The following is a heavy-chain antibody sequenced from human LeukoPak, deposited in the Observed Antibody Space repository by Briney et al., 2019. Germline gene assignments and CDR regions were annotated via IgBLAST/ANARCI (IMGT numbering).Heavy chain of an antibody. CDR3: ARALVGAATLSY. CDR2: IYPGDSDN. J-gene: IGHJ4*02. D-gene: IGHD1-26*01. V-gene: IGHV5-51*01. Sequence: PGESLKIPCKGSGYSFTTCWIAWVRQMPGKGLEWMGVIYPGDSDNRYSPSFQGQVTLSADKSISTAYLQWSSLKASDTAIYYCARALVGAATLSYWGQGTLVTVSS. CDR1: GYSFTTCW.